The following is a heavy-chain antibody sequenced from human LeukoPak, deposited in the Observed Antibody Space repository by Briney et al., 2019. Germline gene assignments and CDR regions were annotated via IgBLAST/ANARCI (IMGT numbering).Heavy chain of an antibody. V-gene: IGHV1-18*01. CDR3: ARYSDGDVPDY. CDR1: GYTFTSYG. D-gene: IGHD4-17*01. J-gene: IGHJ4*02. Sequence: ASVKVSCKASGYTFTSYGISWVRQAPGQGLEWMGWISAYNGNTNYAQKLRGRVTMTTDTYTSTAYMELRSLRSDDTAVYYCARYSDGDVPDYWGQGTLVTVSS. CDR2: ISAYNGNT.